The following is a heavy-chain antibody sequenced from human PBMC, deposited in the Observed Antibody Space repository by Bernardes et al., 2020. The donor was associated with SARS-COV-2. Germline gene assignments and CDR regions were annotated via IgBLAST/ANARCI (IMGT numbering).Heavy chain of an antibody. CDR2: FDPEDGET. V-gene: IGHV1-24*01. D-gene: IGHD1-26*01. CDR3: ATGPPIVGASNWFDP. Sequence: ASVKVSCKVSGYTLPELSMHWVRQAPGKGLEWMGGFDPEDGETIYAQKFQGRVTMTEDTSTDTAYMELSSLRSEDTAVYYCATGPPIVGASNWFDPWGQGTLVTVSS. CDR1: GYTLPELS. J-gene: IGHJ5*02.